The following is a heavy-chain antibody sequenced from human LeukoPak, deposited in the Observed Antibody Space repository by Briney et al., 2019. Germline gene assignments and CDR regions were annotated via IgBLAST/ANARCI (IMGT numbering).Heavy chain of an antibody. CDR3: ARVLGADWFDP. CDR1: GFTFSSYG. J-gene: IGHJ5*02. Sequence: AGGSLRLSCAASGFTFSSYGMHWVRQAPGKGLEWVAVIWYDGSNKYYADSVKGRFTISRDNSKNTLYLQMNSLRAEDTAVYYCARVLGADWFDPWGQGTLVTVSS. V-gene: IGHV3-33*01. D-gene: IGHD1-26*01. CDR2: IWYDGSNK.